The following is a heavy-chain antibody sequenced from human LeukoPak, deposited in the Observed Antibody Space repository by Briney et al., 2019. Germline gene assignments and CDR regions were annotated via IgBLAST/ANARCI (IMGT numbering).Heavy chain of an antibody. D-gene: IGHD2-2*01. CDR1: GFTVSSNY. CDR2: IYSGGST. Sequence: PGGSLRLSCAASGFTVSSNYMSWVRQAPGKGLEWVPVIYSGGSTYYADSVKGRFTISRDNSKNTLYLQMNSLRAEDTAVYYCARVLGYCSSTSCYESWFDPWGQGTLVTVSS. CDR3: ARVLGYCSSTSCYESWFDP. J-gene: IGHJ5*02. V-gene: IGHV3-53*01.